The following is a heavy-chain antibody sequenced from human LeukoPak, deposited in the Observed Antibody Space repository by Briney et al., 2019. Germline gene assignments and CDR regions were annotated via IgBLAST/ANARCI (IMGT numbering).Heavy chain of an antibody. D-gene: IGHD2-15*01. Sequence: PSETLSLTCSVSGDSISHYYWSWIRQSAGKGLEWIGRIHISGSTNHNPSFKSRVSMSVDTSRNQFSLKLSSVTAADTAVYYCARGYGTNPYWPRLYNWFDPWGQGTLVTVSS. CDR3: ARGYGTNPYWPRLYNWFDP. J-gene: IGHJ5*02. CDR2: IHISGST. CDR1: GDSISHYY. V-gene: IGHV4-4*07.